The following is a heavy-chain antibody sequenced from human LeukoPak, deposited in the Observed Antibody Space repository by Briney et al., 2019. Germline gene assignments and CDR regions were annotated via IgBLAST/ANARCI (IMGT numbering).Heavy chain of an antibody. CDR1: GFTFSSYG. J-gene: IGHJ4*02. V-gene: IGHV3-23*01. CDR3: AKEVASGSYRGLDY. D-gene: IGHD1-26*01. Sequence: GGSLRLSCAASGFTFSSYGMSWVRQAPGKGLEWVATISGSGGSTYFADSAKGRFTISRDNSKNTLYLQMNSLRTEDTAVYYCAKEVASGSYRGLDYWGQGTLVIVSS. CDR2: ISGSGGST.